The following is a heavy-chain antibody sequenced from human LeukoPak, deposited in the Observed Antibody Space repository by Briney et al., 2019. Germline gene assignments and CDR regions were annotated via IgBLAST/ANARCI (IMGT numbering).Heavy chain of an antibody. V-gene: IGHV3-48*03. CDR3: AREKIAVFGDAFDI. Sequence: GGSLRLSCAAAEFSFSTYEMNWVRQTPGKGLEWLSYIDAGGSRIVYADSVKGRFTTSRDNAKNSLYLETNSLRAEDTAIYYCAREKIAVFGDAFDIWGQGTRVTVAS. J-gene: IGHJ3*02. CDR1: EFSFSTYE. CDR2: IDAGGSRI. D-gene: IGHD3-10*01.